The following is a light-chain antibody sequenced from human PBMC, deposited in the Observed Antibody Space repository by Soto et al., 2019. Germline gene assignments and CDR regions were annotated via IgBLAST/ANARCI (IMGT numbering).Light chain of an antibody. CDR2: EVN. V-gene: IGLV2-14*01. J-gene: IGLJ1*01. Sequence: QSALTQPASVSGSPGQSISISCTGTSSDVGGYNYVSWYQQHQGKAPKLMIYEVNSRPSGVSNRFSGSKSGNTASLTISGLQAEDEADYYCSSYTSSSTLEVFGTGTQLTVL. CDR3: SSYTSSSTLEV. CDR1: SSDVGGYNY.